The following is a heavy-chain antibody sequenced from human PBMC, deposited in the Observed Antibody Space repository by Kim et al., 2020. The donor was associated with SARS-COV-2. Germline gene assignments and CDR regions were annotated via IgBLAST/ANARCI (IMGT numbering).Heavy chain of an antibody. CDR2: T. Sequence: TNSSPSLKSRVTISVDTSKNQFSLKLSSVTAADTAVYYCARSPLWLPFDYWGQGTLVTVSS. V-gene: IGHV4-59*01. D-gene: IGHD3-10*01. CDR3: ARSPLWLPFDY. J-gene: IGHJ4*02.